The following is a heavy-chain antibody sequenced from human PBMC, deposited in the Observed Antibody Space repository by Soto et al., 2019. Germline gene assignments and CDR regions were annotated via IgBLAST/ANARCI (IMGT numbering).Heavy chain of an antibody. CDR2: INHSGST. V-gene: IGHV4-34*01. D-gene: IGHD2-2*01. CDR1: GGSFSGYY. Sequence: SETLSLTCAVYGGSFSGYYWSWIRQPPGKGLEWIGEINHSGSTNYNPSLKSRVTISVDTSKNQFSLKLSSVTAADTAVYYCARGTYCSSTSCYQDYYYYMDVWGKGTTVTVSS. J-gene: IGHJ6*03. CDR3: ARGTYCSSTSCYQDYYYYMDV.